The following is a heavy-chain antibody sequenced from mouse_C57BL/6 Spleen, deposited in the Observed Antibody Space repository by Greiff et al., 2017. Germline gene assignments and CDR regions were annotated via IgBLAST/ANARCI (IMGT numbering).Heavy chain of an antibody. CDR2: IYPGDGDT. CDR1: GYAFSSSW. J-gene: IGHJ2*01. D-gene: IGHD1-3*01. Sequence: QVQLQQSGPELVKPGASVKISCKASGYAFSSSWMNWVKQRPGKGLEWIGRIYPGDGDTNYNGKFKGKATLTADKSSSTAYMQLSSLTSADSAVYFCAIYSPNFDYWGQGTTLTVSS. CDR3: AIYSPNFDY. V-gene: IGHV1-82*01.